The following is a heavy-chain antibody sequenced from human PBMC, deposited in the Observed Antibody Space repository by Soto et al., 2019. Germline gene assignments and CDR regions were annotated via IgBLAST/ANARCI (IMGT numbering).Heavy chain of an antibody. V-gene: IGHV4-34*01. J-gene: IGHJ4*02. CDR2: INHSGST. Sequence: SENLSLTCAVYGGSFSGYYWSWIRQPPGKGLEWIGEINHSGSTNYNPSLKSRVTISVDTSKNQFSLKLSSVTAADTAVYYCARGMSSSGWLVDYWGQGTLLTVS. CDR1: GGSFSGYY. D-gene: IGHD6-19*01. CDR3: ARGMSSSGWLVDY.